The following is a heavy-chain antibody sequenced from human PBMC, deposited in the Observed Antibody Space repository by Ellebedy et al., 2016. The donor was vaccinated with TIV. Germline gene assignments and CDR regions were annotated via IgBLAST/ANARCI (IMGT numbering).Heavy chain of an antibody. CDR2: ISGSGGTT. V-gene: IGHV3-23*01. D-gene: IGHD3-10*01. CDR3: AKRTIRGLTDYFDY. Sequence: GESLKISXVASGFTFGNYAMRWVRQAPGKGLEWVSGISGSGGTTYYADSVKGRFTISRDNSKNTLHLQMNSLRAEDTAVYYCAKRTIRGLTDYFDYWGQGTLVTVSS. J-gene: IGHJ4*02. CDR1: GFTFGNYA.